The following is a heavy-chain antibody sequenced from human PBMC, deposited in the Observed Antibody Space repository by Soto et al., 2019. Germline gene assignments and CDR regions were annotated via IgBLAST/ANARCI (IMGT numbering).Heavy chain of an antibody. J-gene: IGHJ4*02. CDR1: GFTFSSYA. CDR2: IGGSDGST. V-gene: IGHV3-23*01. Sequence: GGSLRLSCAASGFTFSSYAMSWVRQAPGKGLEWVAAIGGSDGSTYYADSVKGRFTISRDASNNTLFLHMNSLRAEDTALYYCAKDRVGGYCSSTSCFYYFDYWGQGSLVTVSS. CDR3: AKDRVGGYCSSTSCFYYFDY. D-gene: IGHD2-2*03.